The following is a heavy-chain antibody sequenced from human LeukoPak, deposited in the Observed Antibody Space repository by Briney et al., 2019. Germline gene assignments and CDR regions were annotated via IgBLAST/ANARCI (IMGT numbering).Heavy chain of an antibody. CDR1: GGSIGSYY. Sequence: SETLSLTCTVSGGSIGSYYWSWIRQPPGKGLEWIGYIYYSGSTNYNPSLESRVTISVDTSKNQFSLKLSSVTAADTAVYYCARGKCSGGSCYRDYWGQGTLVAVSS. D-gene: IGHD2-15*01. CDR3: ARGKCSGGSCYRDY. J-gene: IGHJ4*02. CDR2: IYYSGST. V-gene: IGHV4-59*01.